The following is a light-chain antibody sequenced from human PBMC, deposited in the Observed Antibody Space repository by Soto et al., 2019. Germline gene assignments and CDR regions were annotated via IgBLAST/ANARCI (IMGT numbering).Light chain of an antibody. CDR1: SSDVGNYNY. CDR2: EVT. V-gene: IGLV2-14*01. Sequence: ALTQPASVSGSPGQSITISCTGTSSDVGNYNYVAWYQLYPGKAPKVIIYEVTNRPSGVSNRFSGSKSGNTASLTISGLQAEDEADYYCNSYTSNNTYVFGTGTKVTVL. J-gene: IGLJ1*01. CDR3: NSYTSNNTYV.